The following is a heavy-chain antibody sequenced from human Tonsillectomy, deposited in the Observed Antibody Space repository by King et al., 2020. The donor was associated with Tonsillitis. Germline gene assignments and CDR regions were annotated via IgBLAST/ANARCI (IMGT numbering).Heavy chain of an antibody. D-gene: IGHD3-16*02. J-gene: IGHJ5*02. Sequence: LQLQESGPGLVKPSETLSLTCTVSGGSISSSSYYWGWIRQPPGKGLEWIGSCYSSVSTYYNPSLKSRVTISVDTSKNQFSLKLTPVTAADTAVYYCARHDATYRPRHWCDPWGQGTLVTVSS. V-gene: IGHV4-39*01. CDR1: GGSISSSSYY. CDR2: CYSSVST. CDR3: ARHDATYRPRHWCDP.